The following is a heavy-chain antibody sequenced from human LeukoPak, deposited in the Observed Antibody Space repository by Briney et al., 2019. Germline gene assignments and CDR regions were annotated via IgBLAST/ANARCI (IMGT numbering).Heavy chain of an antibody. D-gene: IGHD4-17*01. J-gene: IGHJ3*02. V-gene: IGHV3-9*01. Sequence: GGKLRLSCAASGFTFTSYWMHWVRQAPGKGLQLVSGISWNSGSIGYADSVKGRFTISRDNAKNSLYLQMNSLRAEDTALYYCAKDYDDYGDTRGAFDIWGQGTMVTVSS. CDR3: AKDYDDYGDTRGAFDI. CDR1: GFTFTSYW. CDR2: ISWNSGSI.